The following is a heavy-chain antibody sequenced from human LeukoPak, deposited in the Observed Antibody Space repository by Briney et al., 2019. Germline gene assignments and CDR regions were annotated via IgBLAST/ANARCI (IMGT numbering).Heavy chain of an antibody. CDR1: GGSISSSSYY. CDR3: ARGGGIAVAGKLDY. D-gene: IGHD6-19*01. CDR2: IYYSGST. V-gene: IGHV4-39*07. Sequence: SETLSLTCTVSGGSISSSSYYWGWIRQPPGKGLEWIGSIYYSGSTNHNPSLKSRVTMSVDTSKNQFSLKLSSVSAADTAVYYCARGGGIAVAGKLDYWGQGTVVTVSS. J-gene: IGHJ4*02.